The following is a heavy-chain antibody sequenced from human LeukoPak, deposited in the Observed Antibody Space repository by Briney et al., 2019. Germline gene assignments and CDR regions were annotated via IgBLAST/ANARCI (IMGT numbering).Heavy chain of an antibody. Sequence: GGSLRLSCAASGFAFSNYWMHWVRQAPGKGLVWVSRINSDGSSTTYADSVKGRFTISRDNAKNTLYLQMNSLRAEDTAMYYCARGIAEFDPWGQGTLVTVSS. J-gene: IGHJ5*01. CDR1: GFAFSNYW. V-gene: IGHV3-74*01. D-gene: IGHD6-13*01. CDR3: ARGIAEFDP. CDR2: INSDGSST.